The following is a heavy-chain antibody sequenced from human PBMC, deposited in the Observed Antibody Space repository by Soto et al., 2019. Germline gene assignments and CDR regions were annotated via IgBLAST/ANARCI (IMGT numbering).Heavy chain of an antibody. CDR1: GFTVSSFP. CDR3: ARDKGYNYYYYAMDV. D-gene: IGHD5-18*01. CDR2: ISYDGSSK. V-gene: IGHV3-30-3*01. J-gene: IGHJ6*02. Sequence: QVQVVESGGGVVQPGRSLRLSCAASGFTVSSFPMYWVRQAPGKGLEWITVISYDGSSKYYADSVKGRFTISRDSSKNTVSLQMNSLRVEDTAVYYCARDKGYNYYYYAMDVWGQGTTVTVSS.